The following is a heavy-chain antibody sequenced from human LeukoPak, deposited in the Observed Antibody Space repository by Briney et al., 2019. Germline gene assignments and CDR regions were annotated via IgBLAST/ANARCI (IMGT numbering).Heavy chain of an antibody. CDR3: TRYDATPAGHYQYWYMDV. CDR1: GGSLINHY. D-gene: IGHD2-2*01. V-gene: IGHV4-59*08. J-gene: IGHJ6*03. Sequence: SETLSLTCTVSGGSLINHYWSWIRQPPGKRLEYIGYIHYSGTTDYNPSLKSRLTISVDTSQNQFSLRLSSVTAADTAVYYCTRYDATPAGHYQYWYMDVWGKGTTVTVSS. CDR2: IHYSGTT.